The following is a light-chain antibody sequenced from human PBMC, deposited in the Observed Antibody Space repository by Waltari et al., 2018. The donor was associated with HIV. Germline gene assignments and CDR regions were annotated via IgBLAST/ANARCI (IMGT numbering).Light chain of an antibody. V-gene: IGLV1-40*01. J-gene: IGLJ1*01. CDR3: QSFDRKLNAFV. CDR1: SSTVGATYE. Sequence: QSVLTQPPSVSGSMGQTVTISCTGNSSTVGATYEVDWYQPYPGGGPKLLIFNNHFRLSGVPERFSGAKSGSSASLAINGLQSEDEADYYCQSFDRKLNAFVFGPGTTISLL. CDR2: NNH.